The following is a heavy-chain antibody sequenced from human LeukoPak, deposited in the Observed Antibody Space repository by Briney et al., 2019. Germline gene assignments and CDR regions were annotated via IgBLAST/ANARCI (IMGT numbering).Heavy chain of an antibody. J-gene: IGHJ4*01. D-gene: IGHD3-22*01. CDR3: ARGPHGGPYYYDSSGLLFDY. CDR1: GGSISSYY. Sequence: SETLSLTCTVSGGSISSYYWSWIRQPPGKGLEWIGYIYYSGSTNYNPSLKSRVTISVDTSKNQFSLKLSSVTAADTAVYYCARGPHGGPYYYDSSGLLFDYWGQEPWSPSPQ. CDR2: IYYSGST. V-gene: IGHV4-59*08.